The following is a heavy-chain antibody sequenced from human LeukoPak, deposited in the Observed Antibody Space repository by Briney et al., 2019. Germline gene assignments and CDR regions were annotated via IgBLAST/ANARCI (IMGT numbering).Heavy chain of an antibody. Sequence: PSETLSLTCAVYGGSFSGYYWSWIRQPPGKGLEWIAEINHSGSTNYNPSLKSRVTISVDTSKNQFSLKLSSVTAAETAVYYCAREGSYYDSSGLYYMDVWGKGTTVTVSS. J-gene: IGHJ6*03. V-gene: IGHV4-34*01. CDR1: GGSFSGYY. CDR2: INHSGST. D-gene: IGHD3-22*01. CDR3: AREGSYYDSSGLYYMDV.